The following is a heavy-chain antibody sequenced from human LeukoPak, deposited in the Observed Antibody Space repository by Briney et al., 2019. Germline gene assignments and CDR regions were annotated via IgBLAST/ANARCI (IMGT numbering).Heavy chain of an antibody. CDR3: ARIPLYGAYLDY. Sequence: SGPALVKPTQTLRLTCTFSGFSLSDGGMSVTWIRQPPGKALEWLALIDWEDDTFYSASLKMRLTISKDTSKNLVVLTMTNTDPADTATFYCARIPLYGAYLDYWGPGTRVTVSS. V-gene: IGHV2-70*01. J-gene: IGHJ4*02. D-gene: IGHD4-17*01. CDR1: GFSLSDGGMS. CDR2: IDWEDDT.